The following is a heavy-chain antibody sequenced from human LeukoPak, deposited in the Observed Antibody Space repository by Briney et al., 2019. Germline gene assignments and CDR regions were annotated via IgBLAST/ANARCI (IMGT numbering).Heavy chain of an antibody. CDR3: ARDSPYSSSGNWFAP. J-gene: IGHJ5*02. Sequence: ASVKVSCKASGYTFTGYYMHWVRQAPGQGLEWMGWINPNSGGTNYAQKFQGRVTMTRDTSISTAYMELSRLRSDDTAVYYCARDSPYSSSGNWFAPWGQGTLVTVSS. D-gene: IGHD6-13*01. V-gene: IGHV1-2*02. CDR2: INPNSGGT. CDR1: GYTFTGYY.